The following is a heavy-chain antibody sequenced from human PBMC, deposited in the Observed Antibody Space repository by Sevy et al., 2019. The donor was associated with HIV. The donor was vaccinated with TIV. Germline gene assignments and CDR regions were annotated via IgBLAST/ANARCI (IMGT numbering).Heavy chain of an antibody. CDR2: LSFGCGEI. J-gene: IGHJ4*02. CDR3: AREGCTKPHDY. CDR1: GFTFSKYS. Sequence: GGCLRLSCAASGFTFSKYSMSWVRQPPGKGLEWVSTLSFGCGEINYADSVKGRFTNSRDNSKSSVYLQMNNLRPEDTAVYYCAREGCTKPHDYWGQGTLVTVSS. D-gene: IGHD2-8*01. V-gene: IGHV3-23*01.